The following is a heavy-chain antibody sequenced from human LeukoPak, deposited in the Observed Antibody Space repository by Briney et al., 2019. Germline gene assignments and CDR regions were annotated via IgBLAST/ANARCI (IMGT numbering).Heavy chain of an antibody. CDR1: GFTVSSNY. CDR3: ARGACSSTRCYGFYYYGMDV. CDR2: IYSGGST. Sequence: GGSLRLSCAASGFTVSSNYMSWVRQAPGKGLEWVSVIYSGGSTFYADSVKGRFTISRHNSKNTLYLQVNSLRAEDTAVYYCARGACSSTRCYGFYYYGMDVWGRGTTVTVSS. V-gene: IGHV3-53*04. D-gene: IGHD2-2*01. J-gene: IGHJ6*02.